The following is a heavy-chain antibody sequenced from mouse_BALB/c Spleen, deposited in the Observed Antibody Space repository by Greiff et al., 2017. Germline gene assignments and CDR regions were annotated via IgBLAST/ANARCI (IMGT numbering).Heavy chain of an antibody. CDR3: ARQYGYYYGSSYFDY. CDR1: GFAFSSYD. V-gene: IGHV5-12-1*01. J-gene: IGHJ2*01. CDR2: ISSGGGST. Sequence: EVQVVESGGGLVKPGGSLKLSCAASGFAFSSYDMSWVRQTPEKRLEWVAYISSGGGSTYYPDTVKGRFTISRDNAKNTLYLQMSSLKSEDTAMYYCARQYGYYYGSSYFDYWGQGTTLTVSS. D-gene: IGHD1-1*01.